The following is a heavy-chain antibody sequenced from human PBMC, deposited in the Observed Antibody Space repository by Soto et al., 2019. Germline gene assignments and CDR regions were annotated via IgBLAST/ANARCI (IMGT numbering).Heavy chain of an antibody. J-gene: IGHJ3*02. Sequence: GGSLRLSCAASGFTFSNAWMSWVRQAPGKGLEWVGRIKSKTDGGTTDYAAPVKGRFTISRDDSKNTLYLQMNSLRAEDTAVYYCAKDANIVVVPAAINMFKNAFDIWGQGTMVTVSS. CDR2: IKSKTDGGTT. CDR3: AKDANIVVVPAAINMFKNAFDI. CDR1: GFTFSNAW. D-gene: IGHD2-2*01. V-gene: IGHV3-15*07.